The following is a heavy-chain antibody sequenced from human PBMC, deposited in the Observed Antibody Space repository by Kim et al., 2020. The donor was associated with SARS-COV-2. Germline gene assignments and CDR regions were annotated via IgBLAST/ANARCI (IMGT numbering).Heavy chain of an antibody. Sequence: SETLSLTCAVYGGSFSGYYWSWIRQPPGKGLEWIGEINHSGSTNYNPSLKSRVTISVDTSKNQFSLKLSSVTAADTAVYYCARGLRYSLYYYGMDVWGQGTTVTVSS. CDR2: INHSGST. CDR1: GGSFSGYY. D-gene: IGHD1-1*01. J-gene: IGHJ6*02. V-gene: IGHV4-34*01. CDR3: ARGLRYSLYYYGMDV.